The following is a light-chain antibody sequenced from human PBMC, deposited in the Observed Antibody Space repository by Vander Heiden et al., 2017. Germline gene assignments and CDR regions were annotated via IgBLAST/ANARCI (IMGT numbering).Light chain of an antibody. J-gene: IGKJ2*01. V-gene: IGKV1-39*01. CDR1: QSISSY. CDR2: AAS. Sequence: DIQMTQSPSSLSASVGDRVTITCRASQSISSYLNWYQQKPGKAPKLLIYAASSLQSGVPSRFSGSGSGTDFTLTISSLQPEDVATYYCQKDYSAPRTFGHGTKLEIK. CDR3: QKDYSAPRT.